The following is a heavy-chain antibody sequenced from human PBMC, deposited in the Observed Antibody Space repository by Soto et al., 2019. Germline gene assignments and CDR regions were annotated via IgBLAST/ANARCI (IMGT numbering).Heavy chain of an antibody. J-gene: IGHJ6*02. CDR1: GGTFSSYA. Sequence: GASVKVSCKASGGTFSSYAISWVRQAPGQGLEWMGGIIPIFGTANYAQKFQGRVTITADESTSTAYMELSSLRSEDTAVYYCAIREGSGYRSYYYYGMDVWGQGTTVTVSS. D-gene: IGHD5-12*01. CDR2: IIPIFGTA. V-gene: IGHV1-69*13. CDR3: AIREGSGYRSYYYYGMDV.